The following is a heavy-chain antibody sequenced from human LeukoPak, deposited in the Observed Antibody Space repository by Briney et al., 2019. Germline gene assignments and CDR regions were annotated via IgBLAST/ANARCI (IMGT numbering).Heavy chain of an antibody. J-gene: IGHJ4*02. D-gene: IGHD3-16*01. CDR1: GYTFTNYG. CDR2: ISAYSGNT. Sequence: GASVKVSCEASGYTFTNYGISWVRQAPGQGLEWMGWISAYSGNTNYAQKLQGRVTMTTDTSTSTAYMELRSLRSDDAAVYYCARDYDLFYFDYWGQGTLVTVSS. CDR3: ARDYDLFYFDY. V-gene: IGHV1-18*01.